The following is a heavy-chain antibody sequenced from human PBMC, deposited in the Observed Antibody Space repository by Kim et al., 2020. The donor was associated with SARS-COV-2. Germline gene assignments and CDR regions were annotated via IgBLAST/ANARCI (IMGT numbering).Heavy chain of an antibody. CDR2: ISASGGGT. CDR3: AKGVLYCSSTNCYAYYFDS. V-gene: IGHV3-23*01. Sequence: GGSLRLSCAASGFTFSSYPMSWVRQAPGKGLECVSAISASGGGTYYADSVKGRFTISRDNSKNTLYLQMNSLRAEDTAVYYCAKGVLYCSSTNCYAYYFDSWGQGTLVTVSS. CDR1: GFTFSSYP. D-gene: IGHD2-2*01. J-gene: IGHJ4*02.